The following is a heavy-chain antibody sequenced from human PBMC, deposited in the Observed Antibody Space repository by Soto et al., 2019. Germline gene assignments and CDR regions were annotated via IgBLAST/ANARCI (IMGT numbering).Heavy chain of an antibody. J-gene: IGHJ3*02. D-gene: IGHD3-10*01. Sequence: GGSLRLSCAASGFTFSSYGMHWVRQAPGKGLEWVAVIWYDGSNKYYADSVKGRFTISRDNSKNTLYLQMNSLRAEDTAVYYCAREKWDYYGSGSYYDDIWGQGTMVTVSS. CDR2: IWYDGSNK. CDR3: AREKWDYYGSGSYYDDI. CDR1: GFTFSSYG. V-gene: IGHV3-33*01.